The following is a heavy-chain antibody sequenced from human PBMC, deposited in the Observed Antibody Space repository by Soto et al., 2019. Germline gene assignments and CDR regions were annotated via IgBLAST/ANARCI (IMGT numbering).Heavy chain of an antibody. Sequence: QVQLVQSGAEVKKPGSSVKVSCKASGGTFSSYAISWVRQAPGQGLEWMGGIIPIFGTANYAQKFQGRVTITADESTSTAYMELSSLRSEDTAVYYCARGMLGAYCGGDCSPGAFDIWGQGTMVTVSS. CDR2: IIPIFGTA. CDR3: ARGMLGAYCGGDCSPGAFDI. J-gene: IGHJ3*02. CDR1: GGTFSSYA. V-gene: IGHV1-69*12. D-gene: IGHD2-21*02.